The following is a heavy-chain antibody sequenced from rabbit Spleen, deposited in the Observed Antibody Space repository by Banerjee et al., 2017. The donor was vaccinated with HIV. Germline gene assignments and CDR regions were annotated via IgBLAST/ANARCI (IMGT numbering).Heavy chain of an antibody. J-gene: IGHJ3*01. D-gene: IGHD7-1*01. CDR3: ARDLTGAIGWNFYL. CDR2: GST. V-gene: IGHV1S40*01. Sequence: GSTYYASWAKGRFTISKTSSTTVTLQMTSLTAADTATYFCARDLTGAIGWNFYLWGQGTLVTVS.